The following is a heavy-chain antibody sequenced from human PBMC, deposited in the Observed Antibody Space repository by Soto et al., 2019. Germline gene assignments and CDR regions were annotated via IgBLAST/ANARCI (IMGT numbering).Heavy chain of an antibody. J-gene: IGHJ3*02. D-gene: IGHD7-27*01. Sequence: ETLSLTCTVSGASISTHPWSWIRQSAGKGLEWIGHMHTNGIANYIPSLKSRITMSVDTANSQFFLNLKFVTAADTAVYFCAKDQSGAADIWGQGTMVTVSS. CDR1: GASISTHP. CDR3: AKDQSGAADI. V-gene: IGHV4-4*07. CDR2: MHTNGIA.